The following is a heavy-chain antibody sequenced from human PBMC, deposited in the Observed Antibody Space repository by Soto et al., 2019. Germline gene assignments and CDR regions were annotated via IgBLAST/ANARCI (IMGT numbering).Heavy chain of an antibody. CDR2: ISAYNGDT. J-gene: IGHJ4*02. V-gene: IGHV1-18*01. D-gene: IGHD3-10*01. CDR1: GYTFTTYV. CDR3: ARNYGSGSYYTIDY. Sequence: QVQLVQSGAEEKKPGASVKVSCEASGYTFTTYVITWVRQAPGQGLEWVGWISAYNGDTNYAQNFQGRVSMTTDTSTSTAYMELRSLRSDDTAVYYCARNYGSGSYYTIDYWGQGTLVTVSS.